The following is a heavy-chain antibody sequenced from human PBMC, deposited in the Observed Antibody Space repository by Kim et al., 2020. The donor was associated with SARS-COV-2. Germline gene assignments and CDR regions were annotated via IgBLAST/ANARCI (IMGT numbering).Heavy chain of an antibody. V-gene: IGHV3-23*01. J-gene: IGHJ1*01. D-gene: IGHD6-13*01. CDR1: GITFSSYA. CDR3: AKSSSWYVEYFHH. CDR2: ISGSGGST. Sequence: GGSLRLSCAASGITFSSYAMSWVRQAPGKGLEWVSTISGSGGSTYYADSMKGRFTISRDNPKNTLYLQMNSLRADDTAVYYCAKSSSWYVEYFHHWGQGTLVTVSS.